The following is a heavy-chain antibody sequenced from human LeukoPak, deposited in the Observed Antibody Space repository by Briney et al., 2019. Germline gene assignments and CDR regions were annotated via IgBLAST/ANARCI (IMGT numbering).Heavy chain of an antibody. V-gene: IGHV4-34*01. CDR1: GGSFSGYY. J-gene: IGHJ4*02. CDR2: INHSGST. CDR3: ARGPHGSGSSRPFDY. Sequence: PSETLSLTCAVYGGSFSGYYWSWIRQPPGKGLEWIGEINHSGSTNYNPSLKSRVTISVDTSKNQFSLKLSSVTVADTAVYYCARGPHGSGSSRPFDYWGQGTLVTVSS. D-gene: IGHD3-10*01.